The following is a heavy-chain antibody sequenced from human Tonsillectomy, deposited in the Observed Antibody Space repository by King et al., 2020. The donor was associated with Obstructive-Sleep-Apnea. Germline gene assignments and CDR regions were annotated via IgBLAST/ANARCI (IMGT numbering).Heavy chain of an antibody. J-gene: IGHJ4*02. CDR1: GFTFSSFA. CDR2: LSGSGDAT. CDR3: ANLGYGADY. D-gene: IGHD2-15*01. V-gene: IGHV3-23*04. Sequence: VQLVESGGGLVQPGGSLRLSCAASGFTFSSFAMSWGRQAPGKGLEWVSTLSGSGDATYHADTVKGRFTISRDNSKNTLYLQMNILRAEDTAVYYCANLGYGADYWGQGTLVTVSS.